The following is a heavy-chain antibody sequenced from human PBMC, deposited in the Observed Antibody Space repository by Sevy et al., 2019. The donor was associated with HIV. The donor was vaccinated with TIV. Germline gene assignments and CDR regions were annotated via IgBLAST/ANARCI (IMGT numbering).Heavy chain of an antibody. D-gene: IGHD6-13*01. V-gene: IGHV1-46*02. CDR2: INPSSGST. CDR3: ARGDGTGRCFDS. J-gene: IGHJ4*02. Sequence: ASVKVSCKASGYNFNNYYIHWVRQAPGQGLDWMGLINPSSGSTYYALKFQGRVTMTRDTSTNKVYMELRSLGSEDTAVYYCARGDGTGRCFDSWGQGSLVTVSS. CDR1: GYNFNNYY.